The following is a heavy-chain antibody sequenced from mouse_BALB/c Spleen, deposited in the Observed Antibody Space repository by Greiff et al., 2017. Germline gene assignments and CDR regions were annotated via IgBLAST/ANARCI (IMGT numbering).Heavy chain of an antibody. CDR3: TRFITTIYAMDY. D-gene: IGHD1-1*01. CDR2: ISSGGSYT. V-gene: IGHV5-6-4*01. J-gene: IGHJ4*01. Sequence: DVMLVESGGGLVKPGGSLKLSCAASGFTFSSYTMSWVRQTPGKRLEWVATISSGGSYTYYPDSVKGRFTISRDTAKNTLYLQMSSLTSEDTAMYYCTRFITTIYAMDYWGQGTSVTVSS. CDR1: GFTFSSYT.